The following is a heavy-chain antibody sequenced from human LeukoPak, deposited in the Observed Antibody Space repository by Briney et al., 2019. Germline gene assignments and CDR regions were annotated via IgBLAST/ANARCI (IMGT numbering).Heavy chain of an antibody. D-gene: IGHD5-24*01. CDR1: GFTFSSYA. J-gene: IGHJ4*02. V-gene: IGHV3-23*01. CDR2: ISGSGNST. Sequence: GGSLRLSCAASGFTFSSYAMSRVRQAPGKGLEWVSAISGSGNSTYYADSVKGRFTISRDNSKNTLYLQMNSLRAEDTAVYFCAKDLTRWPSDYWGQGTLVTVSS. CDR3: AKDLTRWPSDY.